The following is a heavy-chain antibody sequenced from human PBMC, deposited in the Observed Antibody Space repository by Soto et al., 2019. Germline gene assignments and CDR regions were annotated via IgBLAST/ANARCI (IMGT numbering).Heavy chain of an antibody. J-gene: IGHJ4*02. V-gene: IGHV1-8*01. CDR3: ARGFWGRYGDYAPDY. D-gene: IGHD4-17*01. CDR2: MNPNSGNT. CDR1: GYTFTIYD. Sequence: ASVKVSCKASGYTFTIYDINWVRQAPGQGLEWMGWMNPNSGNTGYAQKFQGRVSMTRNASINTAYMELTSLRSEDTAVYYCARGFWGRYGDYAPDYWGLGTLVTVSS.